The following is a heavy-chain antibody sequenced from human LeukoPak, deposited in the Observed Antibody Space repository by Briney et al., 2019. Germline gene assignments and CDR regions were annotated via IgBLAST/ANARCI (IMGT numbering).Heavy chain of an antibody. D-gene: IGHD6-19*01. Sequence: SETLSLTCTVSGGSISSYYWSWIRQPPGKGLEWIGYIYYSGSTNYNPSLKSRVTISVDMSKNQFSLKLSSVTAADTAVYYCARSPQMLYSSGWGTSYYFDYWGQGTLVTVSS. J-gene: IGHJ4*02. CDR2: IYYSGST. V-gene: IGHV4-59*01. CDR1: GGSISSYY. CDR3: ARSPQMLYSSGWGTSYYFDY.